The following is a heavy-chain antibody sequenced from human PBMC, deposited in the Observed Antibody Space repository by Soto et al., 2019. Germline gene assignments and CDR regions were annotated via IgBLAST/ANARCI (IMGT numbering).Heavy chain of an antibody. V-gene: IGHV4-4*07. D-gene: IGHD2-2*01. Sequence: SETLSLTCTVSGGSITSCYWSWLRQPAGKGLEWIGHIYPSGTTNYNPSLKSRVTMSVDTSKTHFSLKLSSVTAADTAVYYCARESRSDCRSTTCYSWFDPWGQGTLVTVSS. CDR3: ARESRSDCRSTTCYSWFDP. CDR1: GGSITSCY. J-gene: IGHJ5*02. CDR2: IYPSGTT.